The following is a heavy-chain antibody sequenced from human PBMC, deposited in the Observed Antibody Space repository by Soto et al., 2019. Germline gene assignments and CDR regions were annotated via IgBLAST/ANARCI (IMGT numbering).Heavy chain of an antibody. Sequence: ASVKVSCKTSGYAFSVYRLIWVRQGPGQGLEWMGWISGYSGNTDYAQKFQGRVTMTTDTSTSTAYMELRSLRSDDTAVYYCARDLGPPNWFDSWGQGTLVTVSS. CDR2: ISGYSGNT. CDR1: GYAFSVYR. V-gene: IGHV1-18*01. D-gene: IGHD2-8*01. J-gene: IGHJ5*01. CDR3: ARDLGPPNWFDS.